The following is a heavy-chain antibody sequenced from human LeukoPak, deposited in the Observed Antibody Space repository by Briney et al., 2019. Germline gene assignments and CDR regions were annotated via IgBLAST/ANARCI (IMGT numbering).Heavy chain of an antibody. CDR3: AREGLAVAIDY. CDR2: IPNSGTNK. D-gene: IGHD6-19*01. Sequence: GGSLSLSCAASGFTFSNDEMNWVRQAPGKGLEWVSYIPNSGTNKYYADSVKGRFTISRDNAQNSLYLQMNSLGAEDTAVYYWAREGLAVAIDYWGQGTLVTVSS. J-gene: IGHJ4*02. CDR1: GFTFSNDE. V-gene: IGHV3-48*03.